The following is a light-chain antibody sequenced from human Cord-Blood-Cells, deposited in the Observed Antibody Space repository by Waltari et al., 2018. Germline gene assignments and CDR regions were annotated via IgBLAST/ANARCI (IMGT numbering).Light chain of an antibody. J-gene: IGLJ1*01. CDR2: DVS. CDR3: CSYAGSYTFYV. V-gene: IGLV2-11*01. CDR1: SSDVGGYNY. Sequence: QSALTQPRSVSGSPGQSVTISCTGTSSDVGGYNYVSWYQQHPGKAPKLMIYDVSKRPSGGPDRFSGSKSGNTASLTISGLQAEDEADYCCCSYAGSYTFYVFGTGTKVTVL.